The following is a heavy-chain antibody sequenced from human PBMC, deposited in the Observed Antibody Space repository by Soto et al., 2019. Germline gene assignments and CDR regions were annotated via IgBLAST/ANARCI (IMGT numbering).Heavy chain of an antibody. V-gene: IGHV1-69*13. J-gene: IGHJ6*02. CDR1: GCTFSSYA. CDR3: AIIYDFWSGYHTYYYYGMDV. Sequence: GASVKVSCKASGCTFSSYATSWVRQAPGQGLEWMGGIIPIFGTANYAQKFQGRVTITADESTSTAYMELSSLRSEDTAVYYCAIIYDFWSGYHTYYYYGMDVWGQGTTVTVSS. CDR2: IIPIFGTA. D-gene: IGHD3-3*01.